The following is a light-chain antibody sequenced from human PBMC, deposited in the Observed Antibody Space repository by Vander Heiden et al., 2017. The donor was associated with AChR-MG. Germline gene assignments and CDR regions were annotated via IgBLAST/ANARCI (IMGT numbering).Light chain of an antibody. CDR2: DAS. CDR1: QSVDNY. J-gene: IGKJ4*01. V-gene: IGKV3-11*01. Sequence: EIVLTQSPGTLSLSPGERATLSCRASQSVDNYLAWYQQKPGQAPRLLIYDASKRAAGIPARFSGSGSGTDLTLTISTLEPEDFAVYYCQQRGNWPLTFGGGTKVEIK. CDR3: QQRGNWPLT.